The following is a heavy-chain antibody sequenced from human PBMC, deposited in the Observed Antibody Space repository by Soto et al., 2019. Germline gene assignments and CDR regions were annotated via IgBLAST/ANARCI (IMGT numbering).Heavy chain of an antibody. Sequence: PSETLSLTCTATGVSISSSSYYWVWLRQPQGKGLEWIGRIYYGGTTSNNPAPRGRVSISINKNNDQYLLKLKSGTAADTALDFCARQLTSVVTQAYFDEWGPGSLVTVSS. CDR1: GVSISSSSYY. J-gene: IGHJ4*02. CDR3: ARQLTSVVTQAYFDE. V-gene: IGHV4-39*01. D-gene: IGHD2-21*02. CDR2: IYYGGTT.